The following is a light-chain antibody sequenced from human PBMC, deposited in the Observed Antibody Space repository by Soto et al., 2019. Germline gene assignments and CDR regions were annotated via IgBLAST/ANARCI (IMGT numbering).Light chain of an antibody. J-gene: IGKJ4*01. CDR2: TAS. CDR3: QQLHNYPLT. CDR1: QGISSA. V-gene: IGKV1-9*01. Sequence: IQLTQSPSSLSASVGDRVTITCRASQGISSALAWYQQKPGIAPKLLIYTASTLQSGVPSRFSGSGSGTDFTLTISSLQPEDFATYCCQQLHNYPLTFGGGTKVDI.